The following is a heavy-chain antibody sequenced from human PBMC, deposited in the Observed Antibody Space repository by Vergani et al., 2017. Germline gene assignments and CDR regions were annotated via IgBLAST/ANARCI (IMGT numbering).Heavy chain of an antibody. CDR3: ATIGYRRWGYYFDY. V-gene: IGHV4-4*03. CDR1: GYSISSNNC. Sequence: QVQLQESGPGLVKPPGTLSLTCAVSGYSISSNNCWTWVRQPPGKGLEWIGEICHTKDTKYSPSLKSRVTVSVDESRNLFSLRLNSVTAADTAVYYCATIGYRRWGYYFDYWGQGILVTVSS. D-gene: IGHD2-2*02. J-gene: IGHJ4*02. CDR2: ICHTKDT.